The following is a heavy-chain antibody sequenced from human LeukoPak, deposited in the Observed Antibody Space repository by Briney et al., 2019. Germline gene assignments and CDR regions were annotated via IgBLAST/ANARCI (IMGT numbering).Heavy chain of an antibody. Sequence: GRSLRLSCAASGFTFSSYAMHWVRQAPGKGLEWVAVISYDGGNKYYADSVKGRFTISRDNSKNTLYLQMNSLRAEDTAVYYCARPHPRIAVAGTDYWGQGTLVTVSS. CDR3: ARPHPRIAVAGTDY. CDR1: GFTFSSYA. D-gene: IGHD6-19*01. V-gene: IGHV3-30*04. J-gene: IGHJ4*02. CDR2: ISYDGGNK.